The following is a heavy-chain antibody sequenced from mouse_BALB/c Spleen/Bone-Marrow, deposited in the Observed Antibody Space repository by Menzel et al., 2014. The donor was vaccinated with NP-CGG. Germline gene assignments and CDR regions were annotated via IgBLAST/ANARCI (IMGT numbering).Heavy chain of an antibody. CDR3: ARVTSSAVGAMDY. D-gene: IGHD3-2*02. V-gene: IGHV2-9*02. CDR2: IWAGGST. Sequence: QVQLQQSGPGLVAPSQSLSITCTVSGFSLTNYGVHWVRQPPGKGLEWLGVIWAGGSTNYNSALMSRLSISKDNSKGQVFLKMNSLQTDDTAMYYCARVTSSAVGAMDYWGQGTSVTVSS. J-gene: IGHJ4*01. CDR1: GFSLTNYG.